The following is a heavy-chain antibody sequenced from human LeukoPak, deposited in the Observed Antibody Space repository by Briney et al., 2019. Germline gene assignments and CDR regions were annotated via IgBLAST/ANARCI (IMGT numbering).Heavy chain of an antibody. Sequence: ASVKVSCKVSGYTLTELSMHWVRQAPGKGLEWMGGFDPEDGETIYAQKFQGRVTMTEDTSTDTAYMELSSLRSEDTAVYYCASDGIEGDYYYMDVWGRGTTVTVSS. D-gene: IGHD1-14*01. J-gene: IGHJ6*03. CDR1: GYTLTELS. CDR3: ASDGIEGDYYYMDV. CDR2: FDPEDGET. V-gene: IGHV1-24*01.